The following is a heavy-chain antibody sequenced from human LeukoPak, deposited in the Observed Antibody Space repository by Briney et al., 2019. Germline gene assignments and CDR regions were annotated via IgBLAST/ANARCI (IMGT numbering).Heavy chain of an antibody. CDR3: AKDVSSYGLGSYSYFDY. Sequence: GRSLRLSCAASGFSLDAHAMHWVQQAPGKGLEWVSGISWNSDTIAYADSVKGRFTISRDNAQNSLYLQMNSLRAEDTALYYCAKDVSSYGLGSYSYFDYWGQGTLVTVSS. D-gene: IGHD3-10*01. J-gene: IGHJ4*02. CDR2: ISWNSDTI. V-gene: IGHV3-9*01. CDR1: GFSLDAHA.